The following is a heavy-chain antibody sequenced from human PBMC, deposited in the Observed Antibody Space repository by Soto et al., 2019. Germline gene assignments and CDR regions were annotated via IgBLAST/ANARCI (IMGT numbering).Heavy chain of an antibody. CDR2: FNPNSGDT. J-gene: IGHJ4*02. V-gene: IGHV1-2*02. D-gene: IGHD2-2*02. Sequence: ASVKVSCKASGYTFTGDFMHWVRQAPGQGLEWRGWFNPNSGDTDYAQKCQGRVTMTRDTSITTADMELTRLGSDGTAAYYCARALFNRPAIANPIDYWGQATIFTVSS. CDR1: GYTFTGDF. CDR3: ARALFNRPAIANPIDY.